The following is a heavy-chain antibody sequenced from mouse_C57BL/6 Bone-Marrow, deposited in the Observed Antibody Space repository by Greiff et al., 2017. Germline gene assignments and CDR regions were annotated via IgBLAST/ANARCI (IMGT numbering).Heavy chain of an antibody. V-gene: IGHV1-59*01. CDR3: ARSLYYGNYGY. CDR1: GYTFTSYW. J-gene: IGHJ2*01. Sequence: QVQLQQSGAELVRPGPSVKLSCKASGYTFTSYWMHWVKQRPGQGLEWIGVIDPSDSYTNYNQKFKGKATLTVDTSSSTAYMQLSSLTSEDSAVYYCARSLYYGNYGYWGQGTTLTVSS. D-gene: IGHD2-1*01. CDR2: IDPSDSYT.